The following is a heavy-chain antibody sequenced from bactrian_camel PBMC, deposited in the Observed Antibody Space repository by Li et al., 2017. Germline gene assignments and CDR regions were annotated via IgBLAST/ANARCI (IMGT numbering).Heavy chain of an antibody. J-gene: IGHJ6*01. CDR3: VRRLYDSDLSFGY. CDR2: ISSSGGAK. Sequence: DVQLVESGGGSVQAGGSLRLSCAVSGLTYSSYCMGWFRQVPGKGLEWVSLISSSGGAKYYADSVKGRFTISRDNAKNTLYLQMNSLKRDDTAVYHCVRRLYDSDLSFGYWGQGTQVTVS. V-gene: IGHV3S40*01. CDR1: GLTYSSYC. D-gene: IGHD4*01.